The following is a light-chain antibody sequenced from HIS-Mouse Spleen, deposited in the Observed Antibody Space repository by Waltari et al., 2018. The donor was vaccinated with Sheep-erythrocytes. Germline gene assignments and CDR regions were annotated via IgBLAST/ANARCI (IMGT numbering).Light chain of an antibody. V-gene: IGLV2-14*03. J-gene: IGLJ2*01. CDR2: DVS. CDR1: SRYVGGYNY. CDR3: SSYTSSSTLVV. Sequence: QSALTQPASVSGSPGQSITISCTGTSRYVGGYNYVSGYQQHPGKAPKLMIYDVSNRPPGVSKRSSGSKSGNTASLTISGLQAEDEADYYCSSYTSSSTLVVFGGGTKLTVL.